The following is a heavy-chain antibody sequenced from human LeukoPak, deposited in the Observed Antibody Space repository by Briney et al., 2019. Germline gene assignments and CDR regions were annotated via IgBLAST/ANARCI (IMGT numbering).Heavy chain of an antibody. CDR2: FDPEDGET. D-gene: IGHD6-13*01. Sequence: ASVKVSRKVSGYTLTELFLHSVRQAPGKGVEWMGGFDPEDGETIYAQKFQGRVTMNEDTSTDSAYIELSSLRPEVTAVYYCATVSRAAAGFSYVGGLSYYFDYWGQGTLVTVSS. J-gene: IGHJ4*02. CDR1: GYTLTELF. CDR3: ATVSRAAAGFSYVGGLSYYFDY. V-gene: IGHV1-24*01.